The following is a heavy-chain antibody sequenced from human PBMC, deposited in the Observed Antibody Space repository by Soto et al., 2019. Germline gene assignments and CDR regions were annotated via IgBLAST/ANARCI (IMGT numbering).Heavy chain of an antibody. J-gene: IGHJ6*02. CDR2: ISYDGSNK. CDR1: GFTFSSYA. CDR3: ARDADYAFEYYYYGMDV. V-gene: IGHV3-30-3*01. Sequence: GGSLRLSCAASGFTFSSYAMHWVRKAPGKGLEWVAVISYDGSNKYYADSVKGRFTISRDNSKNTLYLQMNSLRADDTAVYYCARDADYAFEYYYYGMDVWGQGTTVTVSS. D-gene: IGHD4-17*01.